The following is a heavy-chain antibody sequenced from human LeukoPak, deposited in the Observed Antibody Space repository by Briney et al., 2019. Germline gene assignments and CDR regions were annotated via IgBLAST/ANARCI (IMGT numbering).Heavy chain of an antibody. J-gene: IGHJ4*02. CDR2: IYSGGST. V-gene: IGHV3-66*01. CDR1: RFTVSSNY. D-gene: IGHD5-24*01. CDR3: ARALVEMATQYYFDY. Sequence: GGSLRLSCAASRFTVSSNYMSWVRQAPGKGLEWVSVIYSGGSTYYADSVKGRFTISRDNSKNTLYLQMNSLRAEDTAVYYCARALVEMATQYYFDYWGQGTLVTVSS.